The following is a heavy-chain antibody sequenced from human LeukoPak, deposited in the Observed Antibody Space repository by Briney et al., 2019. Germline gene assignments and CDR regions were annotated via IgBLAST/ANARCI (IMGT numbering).Heavy chain of an antibody. CDR1: GDSINSYF. Sequence: SETLSLTCTVSGDSINSYFWTWVRQPPGKGLEWLGYIYSRGTTAYNPSLESRLTMSTDTSKNQFSLTLRSVTTADPAVYFCARVTRTHDAFDVWGQPIMVTVSS. CDR2: IYSRGTT. J-gene: IGHJ3*01. CDR3: ARVTRTHDAFDV. D-gene: IGHD2-21*02. V-gene: IGHV4-59*01.